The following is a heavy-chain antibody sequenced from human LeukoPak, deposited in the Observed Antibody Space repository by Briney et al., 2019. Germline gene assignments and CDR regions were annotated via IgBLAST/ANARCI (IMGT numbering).Heavy chain of an antibody. Sequence: SETLSLTCAVYGGSFNDYYWSWIRQSPGTGLEWIGEIHHSGSTNYNSSLESRVTMSIDTSDNQFSLKLTSVTAADTAVYYCASHKHPVQAFDVWGQGTLITVSS. CDR3: ASHKHPVQAFDV. D-gene: IGHD3-10*01. CDR2: IHHSGST. J-gene: IGHJ3*01. CDR1: GGSFNDYY. V-gene: IGHV4-34*01.